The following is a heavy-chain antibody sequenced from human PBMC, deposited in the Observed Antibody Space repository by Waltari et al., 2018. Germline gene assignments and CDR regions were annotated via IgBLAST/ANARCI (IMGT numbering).Heavy chain of an antibody. D-gene: IGHD3-3*01. J-gene: IGHJ3*01. Sequence: QVQLQESGPGLVKPSETLSLTCAVSGYSISSGYYWGWIRQPPGKGLEWIGSIYHSGSTYYTPSLKSRVTISVDTSKNQFSLKLSSVTAADTAVYYCARCHYDFWSGQWGQGTMVTVSS. CDR2: IYHSGST. V-gene: IGHV4-38-2*01. CDR1: GYSISSGYY. CDR3: ARCHYDFWSGQ.